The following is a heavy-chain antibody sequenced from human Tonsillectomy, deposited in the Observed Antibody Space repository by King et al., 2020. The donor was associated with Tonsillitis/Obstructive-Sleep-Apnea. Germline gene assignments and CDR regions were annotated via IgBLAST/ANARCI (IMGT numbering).Heavy chain of an antibody. CDR2: ITGTGGTT. V-gene: IGHV3-23*01. CDR1: GFTFSNYA. CDR3: AKGYCSTTSCSSDY. D-gene: IGHD2-2*01. Sequence: VQLLESGGGSVQPGGSLRLSCAASGFTFSNYAMSWVRQAPGKGLEWVSGITGTGGTTYYADSVKGRFIISRDKSKDTLYLQMNSLRAEDTALYYCAKGYCSTTSCSSDYWGQGTLVTVSS. J-gene: IGHJ4*02.